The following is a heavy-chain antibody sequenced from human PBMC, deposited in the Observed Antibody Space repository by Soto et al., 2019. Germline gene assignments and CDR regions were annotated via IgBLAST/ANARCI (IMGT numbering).Heavy chain of an antibody. Sequence: QLQLQESGPGLVKPSETLSLTCTVSGGSISSSSYYWGWIRQPPGKGLEWIGSIYYSGSTYYNPSLKSRVTISVDTSKNQFSLKLSSVTAADTAVYYCARHSLAAAGTLAFDYWGQGTLVTVSS. V-gene: IGHV4-39*01. CDR1: GGSISSSSYY. CDR3: ARHSLAAAGTLAFDY. D-gene: IGHD6-13*01. J-gene: IGHJ4*02. CDR2: IYYSGST.